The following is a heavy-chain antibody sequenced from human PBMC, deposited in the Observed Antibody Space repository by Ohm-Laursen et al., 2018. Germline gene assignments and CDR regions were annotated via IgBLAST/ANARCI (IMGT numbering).Heavy chain of an antibody. V-gene: IGHV4-59*12. J-gene: IGHJ5*02. CDR1: GGSISSYY. D-gene: IGHD2-2*01. CDR3: ARARGTSQSHFDP. CDR2: IYYSGST. Sequence: TLSLTCTVSGGSISSYYWSWIRQPPGKGLEWIGYIYYSGSTNYNPSLKSRVTMSVDTSKNQFSLKLSSVTAADTAVYYCARARGTSQSHFDPWGQGTLVTVSS.